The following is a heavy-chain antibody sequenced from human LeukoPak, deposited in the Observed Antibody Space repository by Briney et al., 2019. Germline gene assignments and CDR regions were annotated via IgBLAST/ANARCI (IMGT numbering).Heavy chain of an antibody. V-gene: IGHV4-59*01. J-gene: IGHJ3*02. CDR2: IYYSGST. CDR3: ATDGGDAFDI. CDR1: GFTFSDYY. D-gene: IGHD3-16*01. Sequence: GSLRLSCAASGFTFSDYYMSWIRQPPGKGLEWIGYIYYSGSTNYNPSLKSRVTISVDTSKNQFSLKLSSVTAADTAVYYCATDGGDAFDIWGQGTMVTVSS.